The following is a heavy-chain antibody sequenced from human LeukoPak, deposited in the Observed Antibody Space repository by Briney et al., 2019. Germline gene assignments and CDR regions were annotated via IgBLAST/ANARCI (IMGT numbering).Heavy chain of an antibody. CDR2: ISSNGGST. CDR3: ARGGIQLWLEGAPQDY. D-gene: IGHD5-18*01. CDR1: GFTFSRYA. Sequence: PGGSLRLSCAASGFTFSRYAMHWVRQAPGKGLEYDSAISSNGGSTYYANSVKGRFTISRDNSKNTLYLQMGSLRAEDMAVYYCARGGIQLWLEGAPQDYWGQGTLVTVSS. J-gene: IGHJ4*02. V-gene: IGHV3-64*01.